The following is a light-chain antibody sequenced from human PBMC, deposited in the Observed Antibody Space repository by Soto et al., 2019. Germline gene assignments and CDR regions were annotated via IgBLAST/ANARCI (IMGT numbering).Light chain of an antibody. CDR1: QSVSTY. CDR3: PQHSERPPLT. J-gene: IGKJ4*01. V-gene: IGKV3-11*01. CDR2: DAS. Sequence: EIVLTQSPATLSLSPGERATLTCRASQSVSTYLAWYQQKPGQAPRLLIFDASNRATGIPARFSGSGSGTEFSLTICSLEPEDFAVYYCPQHSERPPLTFGGGTKVEIK.